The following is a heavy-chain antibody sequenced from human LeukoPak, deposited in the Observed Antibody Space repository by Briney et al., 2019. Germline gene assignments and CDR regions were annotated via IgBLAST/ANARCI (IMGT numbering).Heavy chain of an antibody. CDR2: IYHSGST. CDR1: GGSISSSNW. CDR3: ARRTVTPDAFDI. J-gene: IGHJ3*02. Sequence: SGTLSLTCAVSGGSISSSNWWSWVRQPPGKGLEWIGEIYHSGSTNYNPSLKSRVTMSVDKSKNQFSLKLSSVTAADTAVYYCARRTVTPDAFDIWGQGTMVTVSS. D-gene: IGHD4-17*01. V-gene: IGHV4-4*02.